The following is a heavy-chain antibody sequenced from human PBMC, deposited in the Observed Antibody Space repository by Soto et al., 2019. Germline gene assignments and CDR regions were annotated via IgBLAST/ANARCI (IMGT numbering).Heavy chain of an antibody. D-gene: IGHD2-2*01. CDR1: GFTFSSYG. CDR2: IYTAGGT. V-gene: IGHV3-53*01. J-gene: IGHJ5*02. Sequence: GGSLRLSCAASGFTFSSYGMTWVRQPPGKGLECVAVIYTAGGTNYADSVKGRFIISRDNSKNTLYLQMNSLRAEDTAVYYCARALPVAKGGFDPWGQGTLVTVSS. CDR3: ARALPVAKGGFDP.